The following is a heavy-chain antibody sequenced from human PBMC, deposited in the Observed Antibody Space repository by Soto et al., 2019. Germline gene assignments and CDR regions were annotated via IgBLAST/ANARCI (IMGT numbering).Heavy chain of an antibody. CDR3: AREELNCGCDCFVH. CDR2: IGDSGSSI. Sequence: GGSLRLSCAASGFTFSIYEMNWVRQSPGKGLERVSYIGDSGSSIYYAESVRGRFTVSRDSAENLLYLQMDSLRAEDAAVYYCAREELNCGCDCFVHWGQGNRVTVSS. CDR1: GFTFSIYE. V-gene: IGHV3-48*03. D-gene: IGHD2-21*01. J-gene: IGHJ4*02.